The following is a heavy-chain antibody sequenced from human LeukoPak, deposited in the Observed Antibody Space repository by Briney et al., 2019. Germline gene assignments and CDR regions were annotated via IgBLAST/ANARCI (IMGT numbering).Heavy chain of an antibody. J-gene: IGHJ6*02. D-gene: IGHD3-3*01. CDR2: IKSKTDGGTT. CDR3: TTDREDYDFWSGYQPYGMDV. V-gene: IGHV3-15*01. CDR1: GFTFSNAW. Sequence: PGGSLRLSCAASGFTFSNAWMSWVRQAPGKGLEWVGRIKSKTDGGTTDYAAPVKGRFTISRDDSKNTLYLQMNSLKTEDTAVYYCTTDREDYDFWSGYQPYGMDVWGQGTTVTVSS.